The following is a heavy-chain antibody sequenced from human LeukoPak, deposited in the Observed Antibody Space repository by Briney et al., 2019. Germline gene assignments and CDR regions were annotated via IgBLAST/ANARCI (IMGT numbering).Heavy chain of an antibody. V-gene: IGHV3-21*01. D-gene: IGHD3-10*01. Sequence: GGSLRLSCAASGFTFSSYSMNWVRQAPGKGLEWVSSISSSSSYIYYADSVKGRFTISRDNAKNSLFLQMSSLRAEDTAVYYCARDPPYYYGSGNILTDYWGQGTLVTVSS. CDR3: ARDPPYYYGSGNILTDY. J-gene: IGHJ4*02. CDR2: ISSSSSYI. CDR1: GFTFSSYS.